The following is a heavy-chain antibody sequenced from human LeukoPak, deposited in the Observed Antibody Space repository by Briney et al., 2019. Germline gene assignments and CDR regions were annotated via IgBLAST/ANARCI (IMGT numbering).Heavy chain of an antibody. CDR1: GFTFSSHG. CDR2: ISGDGADT. D-gene: IGHD3-3*01. J-gene: IGHJ4*02. V-gene: IGHV3-23*01. Sequence: GGSLRLSCAASGFTFSSHGMNWVRQAPGKGLEWVSTISGDGADTFYADSVKGRFTISRDNSKNTLYLQMNSLRADDTAIYYCAKGAYHDDWGQGTLVTVSS. CDR3: AKGAYHDD.